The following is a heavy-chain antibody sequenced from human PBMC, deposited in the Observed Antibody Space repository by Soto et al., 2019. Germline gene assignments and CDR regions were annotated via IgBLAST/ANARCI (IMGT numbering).Heavy chain of an antibody. Sequence: TSETLSLTCTVSGGSISSGDYYWSWIRQPPGKGLEWIGYIYNSGSTYYNPSLKSRITISLETSKNQFSLKLSSVTAADTAVYYCVRGSYAPLPRDWGQGTQVTVSS. CDR3: VRGSYAPLPRD. D-gene: IGHD3-16*01. CDR2: IYNSGST. CDR1: GGSISSGDYY. V-gene: IGHV4-30-4*01. J-gene: IGHJ4*02.